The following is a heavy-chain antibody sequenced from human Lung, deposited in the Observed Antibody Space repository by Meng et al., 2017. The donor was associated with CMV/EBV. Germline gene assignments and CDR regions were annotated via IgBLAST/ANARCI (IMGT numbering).Heavy chain of an antibody. CDR3: SRGAPFFRDAFDL. CDR2: INPDSGGT. V-gene: IGHV1-2*02. D-gene: IGHD3-16*01. J-gene: IGHJ3*01. CDR1: GYTFSGHY. Sequence: ASVKVSCKASGYTFSGHYIHWVRQAPGQGLEWMGWINPDSGGTRYSQKFQYRVTMTRDTSINTAYMELSRLRSDDTAVYYCSRGAPFFRDAFDLWGQGTMVTGSS.